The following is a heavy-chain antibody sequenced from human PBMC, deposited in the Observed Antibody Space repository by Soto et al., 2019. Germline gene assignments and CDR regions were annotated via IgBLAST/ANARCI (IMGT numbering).Heavy chain of an antibody. CDR3: ARGLGIVVVPAARAHYYYGMDV. Sequence: SVKVSCKASGGTFSSYAISWVRQAPGQGLEWMGGIIPIFGTANYAQKFQGRVTTTADESTSTAYMELSSLRSEDTAVYYCARGLGIVVVPAARAHYYYGMDVWGQGTTVTVSS. J-gene: IGHJ6*02. V-gene: IGHV1-69*13. CDR2: IIPIFGTA. CDR1: GGTFSSYA. D-gene: IGHD2-2*03.